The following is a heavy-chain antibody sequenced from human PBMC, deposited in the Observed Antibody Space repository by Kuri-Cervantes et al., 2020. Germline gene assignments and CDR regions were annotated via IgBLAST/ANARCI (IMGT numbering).Heavy chain of an antibody. CDR1: GFTFSSYG. CDR2: ISYDGSNK. J-gene: IGHJ4*02. Sequence: LSLTCAASGFTFSSYGMHWVRQAPGKGLEWVAVISYDGSNKYYADSVKGRFTISRDNSKNTLYLQMNSLRAEDTAVYYCTRETSGPGYWGQGTLVTVSS. V-gene: IGHV3-30*03. CDR3: TRETSGPGY. D-gene: IGHD5-12*01.